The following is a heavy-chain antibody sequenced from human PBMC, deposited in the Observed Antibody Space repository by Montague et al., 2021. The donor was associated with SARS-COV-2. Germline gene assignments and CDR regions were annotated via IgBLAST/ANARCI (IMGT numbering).Heavy chain of an antibody. CDR2: INDRGST. V-gene: IGHV4-34*01. J-gene: IGHJ3*01. D-gene: IGHD3-3*01. Sequence: SETLSLTCAVYGGSFSGYYWTWIRQPPGKGLEWVGEINDRGSTNYNPSFESRLTMSVDTSKNQFSLRLKSVSAADTAVYYCARGQVTIFGVLIMLPAAGAGDVWSQGKTVTVSS. CDR1: GGSFSGYY. CDR3: ARGQVTIFGVLIMLPAAGAGDV.